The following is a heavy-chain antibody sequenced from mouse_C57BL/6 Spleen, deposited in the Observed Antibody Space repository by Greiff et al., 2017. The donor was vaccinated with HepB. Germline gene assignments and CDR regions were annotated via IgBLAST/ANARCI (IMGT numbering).Heavy chain of an antibody. CDR2: INPNNGGT. CDR3: ARYYYSNYVWYFDV. CDR1: GYTFTDYN. J-gene: IGHJ1*03. D-gene: IGHD2-5*01. V-gene: IGHV1-18*01. Sequence: EVQLQQSGPELVKPGASVKIPCKASGYTFTDYNMDWVKQSHGKSLEWIGDINPNNGGTIYNQKFKDKATLTVAKSSSTAYMELRSLTSEDTAFYYCARYYYSNYVWYFDVWGTGTTVTVSS.